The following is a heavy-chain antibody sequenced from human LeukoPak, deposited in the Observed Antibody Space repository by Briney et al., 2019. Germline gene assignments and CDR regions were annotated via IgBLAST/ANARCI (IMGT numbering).Heavy chain of an antibody. Sequence: GGSPRLSCVASGFTFSSNAMSWVRQAPGKGLELVSVITGNDGSTYYADSVKGRFTISRDNSKNTLSLQMDSLRAEDTAVYYCAKDSYDSSGYYSHYYYYMDAWGKGTTVTVSS. J-gene: IGHJ6*03. CDR2: ITGNDGST. CDR3: AKDSYDSSGYYSHYYYYMDA. D-gene: IGHD3-22*01. CDR1: GFTFSSNA. V-gene: IGHV3-23*01.